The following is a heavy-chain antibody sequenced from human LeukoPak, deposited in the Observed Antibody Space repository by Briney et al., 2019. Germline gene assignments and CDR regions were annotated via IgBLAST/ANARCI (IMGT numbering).Heavy chain of an antibody. CDR1: GFTFHHYS. D-gene: IGHD5-12*01. CDR3: AKDSNTGGYSFGS. Sequence: GGSLRLSCAASGFTFHHYSMHWVRQPPGKGLEWVSLISWDGGVTYYADSVRGRFTISRDNSKNSLSLEMNSLRTEDTALYYCAKDSNTGGYSFGSWGQGTLVTVTS. J-gene: IGHJ4*02. CDR2: ISWDGGVT. V-gene: IGHV3-43*01.